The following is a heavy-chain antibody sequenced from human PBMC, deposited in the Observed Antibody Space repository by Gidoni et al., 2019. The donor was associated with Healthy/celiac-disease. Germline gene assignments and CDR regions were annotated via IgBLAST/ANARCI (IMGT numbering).Heavy chain of an antibody. J-gene: IGHJ4*02. V-gene: IGHV3-15*07. Sequence: EVQLVESGGGLVKPGGSLRLSCAASGFTFSNAWMNWVREAPGKGLEWVGRIKSRTDGATTDYAAPVKGRFTISRDDSKNTLYLQMNSLKTEDTAVYYCTTGRLGPRLLWGQGTLVTVSS. CDR2: IKSRTDGATT. CDR3: TTGRLGPRLL. CDR1: GFTFSNAW. D-gene: IGHD4-17*01.